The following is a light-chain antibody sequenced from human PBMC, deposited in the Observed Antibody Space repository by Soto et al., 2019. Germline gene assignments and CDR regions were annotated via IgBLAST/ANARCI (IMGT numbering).Light chain of an antibody. CDR3: CSYAGNSIVL. CDR1: SSDVGSYNL. V-gene: IGLV2-23*02. CDR2: EVT. J-gene: IGLJ2*01. Sequence: QSALTQPASVSGSPGQSITISCTGTSSDVGSYNLVSWYQQHPSKAPKVMIYEVTKRPSGVSNRFSGSKSGNTASLTISGLQAEDEADYYCCSYAGNSIVLFGGGTKVTVL.